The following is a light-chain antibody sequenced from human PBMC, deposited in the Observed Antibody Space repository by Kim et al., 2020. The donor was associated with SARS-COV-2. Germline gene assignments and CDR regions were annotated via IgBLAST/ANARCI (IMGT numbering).Light chain of an antibody. CDR1: QDINNY. Sequence: DIQVTQSPPSLSASVGGRVTITCRASQDINNYLSWYQQKPGKAPKLLISAASNLETGVPSRFSGSKSGTDFTFTISSLLPEDVGTYYCQQAATVPRTFGPGTKVDIK. V-gene: IGKV1-33*01. J-gene: IGKJ3*01. CDR3: QQAATVPRT. CDR2: AAS.